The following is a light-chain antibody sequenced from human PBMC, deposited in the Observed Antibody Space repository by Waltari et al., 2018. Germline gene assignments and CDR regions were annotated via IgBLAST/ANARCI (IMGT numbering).Light chain of an antibody. CDR2: WAS. V-gene: IGKV4-1*01. CDR1: QSILYSSNNENY. J-gene: IGKJ3*01. Sequence: DIVMTQSPDSLAVSLGERATINCKSSQSILYSSNNENYLAWYQQKPRQPPKLLIYWASTRESGVPDRFSGSGSGTDFALTITSLQAEDVAVYYCQQYYSTPPFTFGPGTKVDIK. CDR3: QQYYSTPPFT.